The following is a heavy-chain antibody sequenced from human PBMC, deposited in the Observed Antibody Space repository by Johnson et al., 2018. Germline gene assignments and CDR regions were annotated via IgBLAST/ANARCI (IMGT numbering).Heavy chain of an antibody. J-gene: IGHJ3*02. V-gene: IGHV3-21*01. Sequence: VQLVQSGGGLVKPGGSLRLSCAASGFTFSSYSMNWVRQAPGKGLEWVSSISSSSSYIYYADSVKGRFTISRDNAKNSLYLQMNSRRAEDTAVCYCARGSPMGAGDAFDIWGQGTMVTVSS. CDR2: ISSSSSYI. D-gene: IGHD2-8*01. CDR3: ARGSPMGAGDAFDI. CDR1: GFTFSSYS.